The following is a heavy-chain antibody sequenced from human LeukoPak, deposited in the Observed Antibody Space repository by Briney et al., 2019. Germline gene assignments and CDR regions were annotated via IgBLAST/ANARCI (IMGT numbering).Heavy chain of an antibody. CDR3: VRDIQWRFDP. V-gene: IGHV1-18*01. Sequence: ASVKLSCTASGYIFTSYDISWVRQAPGQGLEWMGWISTNKGNTNYAQRLQGRVTMTTDTSTSTAYMELRSLRSDDTAIYYCVRDIQWRFDPWGQGTLVTVCS. CDR2: ISTNKGNT. CDR1: GYIFTSYD. J-gene: IGHJ5*02. D-gene: IGHD2-8*01.